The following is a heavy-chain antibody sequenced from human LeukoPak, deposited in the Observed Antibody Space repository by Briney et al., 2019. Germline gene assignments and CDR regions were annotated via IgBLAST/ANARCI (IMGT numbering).Heavy chain of an antibody. CDR2: INAGNGNT. D-gene: IGHD3-22*01. V-gene: IGHV1-3*01. Sequence: ASVTVSCKASGYTFTSYAMHWGRQAPGQRLEWMGWINAGNGNTKYSQKFQGRVTITRDTSASTAYMALSSLRSEDTAVYYCARDSYYYDSSGYYYHWFDPWGQGTLVTVSS. CDR3: ARDSYYYDSSGYYYHWFDP. CDR1: GYTFTSYA. J-gene: IGHJ5*02.